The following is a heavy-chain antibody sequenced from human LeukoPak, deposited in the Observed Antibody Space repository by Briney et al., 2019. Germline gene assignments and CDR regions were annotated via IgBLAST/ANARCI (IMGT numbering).Heavy chain of an antibody. CDR1: GGSISSSSYY. V-gene: IGHV4-39*07. D-gene: IGHD3-10*01. J-gene: IGHJ4*02. CDR3: ARDSRSDYYGSGSYSDY. CDR2: IYYSGST. Sequence: SETLSLTCTVSGGSISSSSYYWGWIRQPPGKGLEWIGSIYYSGSTYYNPSLKSRVTISVDTSKNQFSLKLSSVTAADTAVYYCARDSRSDYYGSGSYSDYWGQGTLVTVSS.